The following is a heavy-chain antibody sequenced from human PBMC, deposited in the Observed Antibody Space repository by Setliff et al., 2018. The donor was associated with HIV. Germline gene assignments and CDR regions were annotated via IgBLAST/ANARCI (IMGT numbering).Heavy chain of an antibody. Sequence: ASVKVSCKVSGFTLREVSIHWVRQAPGKGLEWMGYFDPQDGETVYAQKFQGRVTLTEDTSTGTAYMELSGLRSEDTAVYYCARDFGYSGYGSPIYWGQGTLVTVSS. J-gene: IGHJ4*02. D-gene: IGHD5-12*01. CDR1: GFTLREVS. CDR3: ARDFGYSGYGSPIY. V-gene: IGHV1-24*01. CDR2: FDPQDGET.